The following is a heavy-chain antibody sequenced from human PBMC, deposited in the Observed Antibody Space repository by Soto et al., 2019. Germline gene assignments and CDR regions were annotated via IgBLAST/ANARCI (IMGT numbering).Heavy chain of an antibody. CDR1: GFSFSTYW. CDR2: IKADGSEI. J-gene: IGHJ4*02. Sequence: GGALRLSCVASGFSFSTYWMSWVRQVPWTGLEWVANIKADGSEIHYVDSVRSRFTISRDNAKTSLYLQVNSLRAEDTAVYYCAKGGHIDFCGQGTLVTVS. D-gene: IGHD3-16*01. CDR3: AKGGHIDF. V-gene: IGHV3-7*03.